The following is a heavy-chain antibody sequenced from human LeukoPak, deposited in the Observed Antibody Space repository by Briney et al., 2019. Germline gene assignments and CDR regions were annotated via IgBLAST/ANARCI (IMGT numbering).Heavy chain of an antibody. D-gene: IGHD5-18*01. J-gene: IGHJ4*02. V-gene: IGHV3-7*01. CDR2: IKQDGSEK. CDR1: GGSISSYY. Sequence: ETLSLTCTVSGGSISSYYWSWIRQPPGKGLEWVANIKQDGSEKYYVDSVKGRFTISRDNAKNSLYLQMNSLRAEDTAVYYCARERGYSYGYSDYWGQGTLVTVSS. CDR3: ARERGYSYGYSDY.